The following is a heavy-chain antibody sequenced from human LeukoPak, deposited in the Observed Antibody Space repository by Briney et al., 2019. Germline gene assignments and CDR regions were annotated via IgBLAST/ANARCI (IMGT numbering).Heavy chain of an antibody. CDR3: VGTTDYYYYYGMDV. CDR1: GASISSYY. D-gene: IGHD7-27*01. J-gene: IGHJ6*02. V-gene: IGHV4-59*08. CDR2: IYYSGST. Sequence: PSETLSLTCTVSGASISSYYWSWIRQPPGKGLEWIGYIYYSGSTNYNPSLKSRVTISVDTSKNQFSLKLSSVTAADTAVYYCVGTTDYYYYYGMDVWGQGTTVTVSS.